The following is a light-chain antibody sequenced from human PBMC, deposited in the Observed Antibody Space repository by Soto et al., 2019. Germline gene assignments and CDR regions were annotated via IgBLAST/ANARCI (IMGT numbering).Light chain of an antibody. Sequence: EIVLTQSAGTLSLSPXERATLSCRAAQSVGTRLAWYQHKTGQAPRLLISGASSRATGIPDRFTGSGSETSFTLTISRLEPEAFALYYCQHYQSGHPITFGQGTRLEI. J-gene: IGKJ5*01. CDR2: GAS. V-gene: IGKV3-20*01. CDR1: QSVGTR. CDR3: QHYQSGHPIT.